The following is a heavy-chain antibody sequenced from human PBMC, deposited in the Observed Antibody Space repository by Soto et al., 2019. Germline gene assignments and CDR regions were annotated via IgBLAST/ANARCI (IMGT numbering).Heavy chain of an antibody. D-gene: IGHD6-19*01. Sequence: GGSLRLSCAASGFTFRTYAMHWVRQAPGKGLEWVAVISSDGRDKKTADSVKGRFTISRDNSKNTLYLEMNRLRPEDTAVYYCAKDRTPVADYYFDFWGQGTLVTVSS. CDR2: ISSDGRDK. CDR1: GFTFRTYA. J-gene: IGHJ4*02. CDR3: AKDRTPVADYYFDF. V-gene: IGHV3-30*18.